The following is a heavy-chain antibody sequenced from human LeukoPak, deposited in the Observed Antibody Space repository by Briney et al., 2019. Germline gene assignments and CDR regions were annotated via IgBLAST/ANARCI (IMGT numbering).Heavy chain of an antibody. CDR2: ISWDGGAT. J-gene: IGHJ4*02. CDR3: TKVAGNNSWPYFDS. CDR1: GVNFDDYS. V-gene: IGHV3-43*01. D-gene: IGHD6-13*01. Sequence: GGSLRLSCAASGVNFDDYSIHWVRQPPGKGLEWGSLISWDGGATYYADSVKGRFTVSRDKSKNSLYLQMNSLITEDTAFYYCTKVAGNNSWPYFDSWGQGTLVTVSS.